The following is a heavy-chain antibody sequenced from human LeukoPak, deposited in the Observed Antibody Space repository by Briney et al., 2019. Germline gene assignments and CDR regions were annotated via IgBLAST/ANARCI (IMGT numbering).Heavy chain of an antibody. D-gene: IGHD4-11*01. V-gene: IGHV3-7*01. CDR1: GFTLRNYW. CDR3: ARDRYSNSY. Sequence: GGSLRLSCAASGFTLRNYWMTWVRQAPGKGLEWVAHIKQDGSEKDYVDSVKGRFTISRDNAKNSLYLQMNSLRAEDTPVYYCARDRYSNSYCGQGTLVTVSS. CDR2: IKQDGSEK. J-gene: IGHJ4*02.